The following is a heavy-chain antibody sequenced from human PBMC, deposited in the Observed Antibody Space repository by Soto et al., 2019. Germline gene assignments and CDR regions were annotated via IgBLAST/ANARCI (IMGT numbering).Heavy chain of an antibody. CDR1: GGSISSSF. D-gene: IGHD6-19*01. CDR3: AREVPVADTGYYDY. CDR2: IYNTDNS. Sequence: KASETLSLTCTVSGGSISSSFWTWIRQPAGKGLEWIGRIYNTDNSNYNPSLKSRATMSVDTSKNQFSLNLRSVTAADTAVYYCAREVPVADTGYYDYWGQGILVTVSS. V-gene: IGHV4-4*07. J-gene: IGHJ4*02.